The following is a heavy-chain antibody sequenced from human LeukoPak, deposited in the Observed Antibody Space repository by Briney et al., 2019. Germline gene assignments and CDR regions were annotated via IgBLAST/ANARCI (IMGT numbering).Heavy chain of an antibody. J-gene: IGHJ6*02. V-gene: IGHV4-39*01. CDR1: GGPISSSRYY. CDR3: ARPFHDGGFYGMDV. D-gene: IGHD3-16*01. Sequence: PSETLSLTCTVSGGPISSSRYYWSWIRQPPGKGLEWIGTIYNSGSTYYNPSLKSRVIISIDTSKNQFSLKLSSVTAADTAVYYCARPFHDGGFYGMDVWGQGTTVTVSS. CDR2: IYNSGST.